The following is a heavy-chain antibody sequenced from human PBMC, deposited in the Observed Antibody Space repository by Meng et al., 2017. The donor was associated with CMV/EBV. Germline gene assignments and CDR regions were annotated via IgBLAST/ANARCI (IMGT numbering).Heavy chain of an antibody. CDR3: ARGGVVPAASVYGMDV. V-gene: IGHV1-8*01. CDR1: GYTFTSYD. Sequence: ASVKVSCKASGYTFTSYDINWVRQATGQGLEWMGWMNPNSGNTGYAQKFQGRVTMTRNTSISTAYMELSSLRSDDTAVYYCARGGVVPAASVYGMDVWGQGTTVTVSS. CDR2: MNPNSGNT. D-gene: IGHD2-2*01. J-gene: IGHJ6*02.